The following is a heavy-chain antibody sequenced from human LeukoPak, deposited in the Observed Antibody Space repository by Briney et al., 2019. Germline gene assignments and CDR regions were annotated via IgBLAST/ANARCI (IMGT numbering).Heavy chain of an antibody. CDR1: GGTFSSYA. V-gene: IGHV1-69*13. J-gene: IGHJ4*02. D-gene: IGHD6-19*01. Sequence: SVKVSCKASGGTFSSYAISWVRQAPGQGLEWMGGIIPIFGTANYAQKFQGRVTITADESTSTAYMELSSLRSEDTAVYYCAKARTQYSSGWYFDYWGQGTLVTVSS. CDR2: IIPIFGTA. CDR3: AKARTQYSSGWYFDY.